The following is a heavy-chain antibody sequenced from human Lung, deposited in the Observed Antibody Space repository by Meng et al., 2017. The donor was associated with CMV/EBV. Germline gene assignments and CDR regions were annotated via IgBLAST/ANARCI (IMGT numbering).Heavy chain of an antibody. J-gene: IGHJ5*02. CDR2: IRVYNGDT. CDR3: ARRGPSYCGVDCLAWFDP. D-gene: IGHD2-21*01. CDR1: FTRYG. V-gene: IGHV1-18*01. Sequence: FTRYGINWVRQAPGQGLEWMGWIRVYNGDTKYAQKFQGRVTMTTDTSTSTAYMELRSLRSDDTAVHYCARRGPSYCGVDCLAWFDPWGQGTLVTVSS.